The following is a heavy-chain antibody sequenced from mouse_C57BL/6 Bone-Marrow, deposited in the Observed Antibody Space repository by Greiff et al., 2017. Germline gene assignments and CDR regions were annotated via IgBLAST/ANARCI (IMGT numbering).Heavy chain of an antibody. Sequence: LQESGAELMKPGASVKLSCKASGYTFTGYWIEWVKQRPGHGLEWIGEILPGSGSTNYTEKFKGKATFTADTSSNTAYMQLSSLTTEDSAIDYCAREDGYGDYFDYGGQGTTLTVSS. V-gene: IGHV1-9*01. CDR1: GYTFTGYW. D-gene: IGHD2-2*01. CDR2: ILPGSGST. J-gene: IGHJ2*01. CDR3: AREDGYGDYFDY.